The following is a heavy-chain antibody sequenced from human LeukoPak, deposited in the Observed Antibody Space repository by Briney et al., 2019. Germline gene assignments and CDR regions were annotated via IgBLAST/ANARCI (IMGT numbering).Heavy chain of an antibody. CDR1: GFTFSSYW. Sequence: QAGGSLRLSCTASGFTFSSYWMSWVRQAPGKWLGWVANIKQDGSEKHYVDSVKGRFTISRDNAKNSLYLQMNSLRAEDTAVYYCARDRSSSILGTDYFDYWGQGTLVTVSS. J-gene: IGHJ4*02. V-gene: IGHV3-7*01. D-gene: IGHD1-14*01. CDR3: ARDRSSSILGTDYFDY. CDR2: IKQDGSEK.